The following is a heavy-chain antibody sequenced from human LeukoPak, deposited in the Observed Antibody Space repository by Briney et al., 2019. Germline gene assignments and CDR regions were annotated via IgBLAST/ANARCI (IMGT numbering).Heavy chain of an antibody. CDR2: IYSGGST. V-gene: IGHV3-53*01. Sequence: GGSLRLSCAASGFTVSSNYMSWVRQAPGKGLEWVSVIYSGGSTYYADSVKGRFTISRDNSKNTLFLQMNSLRAEDTAVYYCAKRTPRELYARDAFDIWGQGTMVTVSS. J-gene: IGHJ3*02. CDR3: AKRTPRELYARDAFDI. D-gene: IGHD2-8*01. CDR1: GFTVSSNY.